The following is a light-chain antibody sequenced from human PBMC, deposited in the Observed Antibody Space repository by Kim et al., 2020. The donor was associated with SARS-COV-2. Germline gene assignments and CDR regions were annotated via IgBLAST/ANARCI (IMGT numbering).Light chain of an antibody. CDR2: DAS. CDR1: QGVSSN. Sequence: LSLSPGERATPTCRASQGVSSNLAWYQQRPGQPPRLLIYDASNRATGIPARFSGSGSGTDFTLTISSLEPEDFAVYYCQQRSNWPSFGPGTRLEI. CDR3: QQRSNWPS. J-gene: IGKJ2*03. V-gene: IGKV3-11*01.